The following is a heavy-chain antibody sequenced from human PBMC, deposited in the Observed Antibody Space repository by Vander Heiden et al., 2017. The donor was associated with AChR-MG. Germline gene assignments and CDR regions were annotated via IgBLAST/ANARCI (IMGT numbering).Heavy chain of an antibody. J-gene: IGHJ4*02. D-gene: IGHD4-17*01. V-gene: IGHV3-23*01. CDR1: GLPFSNYA. CDR2: ILTGGST. Sequence: EVQLLESGGGLVQPGGSLRLSCAASGLPFSNYAMNWVRHASGKGLEWVSAILTGGSTSYADSVKGRVTISRDNSKNMLYLQMNSLRAEDTAVYYCAKEGRGTTVTTNVDYWGQGAPVTVSS. CDR3: AKEGRGTTVTTNVDY.